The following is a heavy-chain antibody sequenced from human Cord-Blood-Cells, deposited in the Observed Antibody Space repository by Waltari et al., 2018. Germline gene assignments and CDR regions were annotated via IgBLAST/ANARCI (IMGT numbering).Heavy chain of an antibody. CDR2: INPSSGGT. V-gene: IGHV1-2*02. Sequence: QVQLVQSGAEVKKPGASVKVSCKASGYTFTGYYMHWVRQAPGQGLEWMGWINPSSGGTNYAQKLKGRVTMTRDTSISTAYMELSRLRSDDTAVYYCARDSGIAAALFDYWGQGTLVTVSS. J-gene: IGHJ4*02. CDR3: ARDSGIAAALFDY. D-gene: IGHD6-13*01. CDR1: GYTFTGYY.